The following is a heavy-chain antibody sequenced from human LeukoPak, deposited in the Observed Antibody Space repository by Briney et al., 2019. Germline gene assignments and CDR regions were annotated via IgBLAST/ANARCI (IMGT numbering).Heavy chain of an antibody. J-gene: IGHJ4*02. CDR1: GGTFSSYA. D-gene: IGHD2-2*01. Sequence: SVKVSCKASGGTFSSYAISWVRQAPGQGLEWMGGIIPIFGTANYAQKFQGRVTITADKSTSTAYMELSSLRSEDTAVYYCARGSCSSTSCYVFSLDFDYWGQGTLVTVSS. CDR3: ARGSCSSTSCYVFSLDFDY. CDR2: IIPIFGTA. V-gene: IGHV1-69*06.